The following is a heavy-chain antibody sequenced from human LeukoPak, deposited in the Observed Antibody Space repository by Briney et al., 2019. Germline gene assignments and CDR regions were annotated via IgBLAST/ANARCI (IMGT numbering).Heavy chain of an antibody. CDR3: AKDRKQWPEQ. V-gene: IGHV4-34*01. J-gene: IGHJ4*02. CDR1: GGSFSGYY. Sequence: SETLSLTCAVYGGSFSGYYWSLIRQPPGKGLEWIGEINHSGSTNYNPSLKSRVTISVDTSKNQFSLKLSSVTAADTAVYYCAKDRKQWPEQWGQGTLVTVSS. CDR2: INHSGST. D-gene: IGHD6-19*01.